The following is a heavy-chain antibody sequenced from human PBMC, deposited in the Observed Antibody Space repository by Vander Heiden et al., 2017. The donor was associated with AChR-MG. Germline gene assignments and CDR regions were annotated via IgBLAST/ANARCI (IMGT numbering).Heavy chain of an antibody. CDR3: ARFLSSSWYPGYFQH. CDR2: IYSGGST. Sequence: EVPLVASGGGLIQPGGSLRLSCAASGFTVSSNYMGWVRQAPGKGLECVSVIYSGGSTYYADSVKGRFTISRDNSKNTLYLQMNSLRAEDTAVYYCARFLSSSWYPGYFQHWGQGTLVTVSS. J-gene: IGHJ1*01. D-gene: IGHD6-13*01. V-gene: IGHV3-53*01. CDR1: GFTVSSNY.